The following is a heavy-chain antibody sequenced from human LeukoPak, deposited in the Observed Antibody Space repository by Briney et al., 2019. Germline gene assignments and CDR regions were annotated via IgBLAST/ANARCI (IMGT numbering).Heavy chain of an antibody. D-gene: IGHD6-19*01. V-gene: IGHV4-4*07. CDR3: ARGAAVAGTFDY. J-gene: IGHJ4*02. Sequence: PETLSLTCTVSGGSISSYYWSWIRQPAGKGLEWIGCIYTSGSTNYNPSLKSRVTMSVDTSKNQFSLKLSSVTAADTAVYYCARGAAVAGTFDYWGQGTLVTVSS. CDR1: GGSISSYY. CDR2: IYTSGST.